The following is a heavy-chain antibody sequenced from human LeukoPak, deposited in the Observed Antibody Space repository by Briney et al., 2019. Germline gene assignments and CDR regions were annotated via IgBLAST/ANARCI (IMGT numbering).Heavy chain of an antibody. CDR1: GFTFSNYG. J-gene: IGHJ6*03. V-gene: IGHV3-30*18. Sequence: GGSLRLSCAASGFTFSNYGMHWVRQAPGKGLEWVAAILYDGSNKYYADSVKGRFTISRDNSKNTLYLQMNSLRAEDTAVYYCAKSLTCSSTSCFPYYYYYYMDVWGKGTTVTVSS. D-gene: IGHD2-2*01. CDR3: AKSLTCSSTSCFPYYYYYYMDV. CDR2: ILYDGSNK.